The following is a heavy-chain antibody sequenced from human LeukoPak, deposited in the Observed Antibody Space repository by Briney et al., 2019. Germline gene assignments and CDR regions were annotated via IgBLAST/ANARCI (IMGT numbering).Heavy chain of an antibody. Sequence: ASVKVSCKASGYTFTGYYIYWVRQAPGQGLEWVGWINPNSGSTKYAQKFLGRVTTTRDTSISTAYMELSSLRSDDTAVYYCARGPANWLDPWGQGTLVAVSS. CDR2: INPNSGST. V-gene: IGHV1-2*02. CDR1: GYTFTGYY. CDR3: ARGPANWLDP. J-gene: IGHJ5*02.